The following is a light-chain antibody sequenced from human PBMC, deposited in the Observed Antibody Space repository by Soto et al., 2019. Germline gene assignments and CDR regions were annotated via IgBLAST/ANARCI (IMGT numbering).Light chain of an antibody. V-gene: IGLV2-23*01. CDR3: CSYAGSSPLYV. CDR2: EGN. CDR1: SSHIGSSNL. Sequence: ALTQPTSVSGSPGQSITISCTASSSHIGSSNLVSWYQHHSGKAPKLIIYEGNKRPSGVSNRFSGSKSGKTASLTISGLQAEDEGTYYCCSYAGSSPLYVFGTGTKVTVL. J-gene: IGLJ1*01.